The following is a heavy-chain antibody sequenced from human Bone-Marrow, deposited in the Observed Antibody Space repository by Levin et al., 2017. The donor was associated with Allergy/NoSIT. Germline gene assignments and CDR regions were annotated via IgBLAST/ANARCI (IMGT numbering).Heavy chain of an antibody. Sequence: GGSLRLSCAASGFTVSNNYMRWVRQAPGKGLEWVSHIYSGGITNYADSVKGRFTISRDNSNNTLYLQMNSLRAEDTAFDYCATDRGDWGQGTLVTVSS. CDR3: ATDRGD. V-gene: IGHV3-66*01. CDR1: GFTVSNNY. CDR2: IYSGGIT. D-gene: IGHD3-10*01. J-gene: IGHJ4*02.